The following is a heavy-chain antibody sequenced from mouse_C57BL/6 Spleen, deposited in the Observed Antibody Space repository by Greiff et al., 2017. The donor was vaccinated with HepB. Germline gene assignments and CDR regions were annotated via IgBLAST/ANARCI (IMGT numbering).Heavy chain of an antibody. J-gene: IGHJ2*01. D-gene: IGHD1-1*01. Sequence: EVKLQESGGGLVKPGGSLKLSCAASGFTFSDYGMHWVRQAPEKGLEWVAYISSGSSTIYYADTVKGRFTISRDNAKNTLFLQMTSLRSEDTAMYYCASDYGSQYYFDYWGQGTTLTVSS. V-gene: IGHV5-17*01. CDR2: ISSGSSTI. CDR3: ASDYGSQYYFDY. CDR1: GFTFSDYG.